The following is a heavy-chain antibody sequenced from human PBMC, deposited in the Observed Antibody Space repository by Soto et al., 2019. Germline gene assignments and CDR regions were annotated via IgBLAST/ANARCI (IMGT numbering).Heavy chain of an antibody. V-gene: IGHV3-11*01. CDR2: ISHSGTTI. J-gene: IGHJ5*02. CDR1: GFTVSDYY. Sequence: QVQVVESGGGLVKPGGSLRLSCAASGFTVSDYYMNWIRQAPGKGLEWVSSISHSGTTISYADSVRGRFTISRDIAENSLFLQMNSLRAEDTAVYYCARDRVEGAGWFDPWGQGTLVTVSS. CDR3: ARDRVEGAGWFDP. D-gene: IGHD1-26*01.